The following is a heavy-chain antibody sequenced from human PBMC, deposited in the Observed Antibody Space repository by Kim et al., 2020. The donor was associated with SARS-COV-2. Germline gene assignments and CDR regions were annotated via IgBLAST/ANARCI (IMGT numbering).Heavy chain of an antibody. D-gene: IGHD3-10*01. CDR2: ISYDGSNK. V-gene: IGHV3-30*18. J-gene: IGHJ6*02. CDR3: AKAPELLWFGELLQYYYYGMDV. Sequence: GGSLRLSCAASGFTFSSYGMHWVRQAPGKGLEWVAVISYDGSNKYYADSVKGRFTISRDNSKNTLYLQMNSLRAEDTAVYYCAKAPELLWFGELLQYYYYGMDVWGQGTTVTVSS. CDR1: GFTFSSYG.